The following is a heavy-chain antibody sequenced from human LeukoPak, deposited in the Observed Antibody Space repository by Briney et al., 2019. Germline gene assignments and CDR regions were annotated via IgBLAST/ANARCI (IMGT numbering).Heavy chain of an antibody. D-gene: IGHD3-22*01. CDR3: ARSELALYRITYYYDSSGLTTNPYFDY. Sequence: KPSETLSLTCAVSGGSISSGGYSWSWIRQPPGKGLEWIGYIYHSGSTYYNPSLKSRVTISVDRSKNQFSLKLSSVTAADTAVYYCARSELALYRITYYYDSSGLTTNPYFDYWGQGTLVTVSS. J-gene: IGHJ4*02. V-gene: IGHV4-30-2*01. CDR1: GGSISSGGYS. CDR2: IYHSGST.